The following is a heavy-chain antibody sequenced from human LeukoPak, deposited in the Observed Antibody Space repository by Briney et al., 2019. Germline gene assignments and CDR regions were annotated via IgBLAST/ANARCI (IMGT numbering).Heavy chain of an antibody. CDR3: ARGQGLRWYYLPNPFDY. V-gene: IGHV4-34*01. CDR2: INHSGST. D-gene: IGHD4-23*01. Sequence: SETLSLTCAVYGGSFSGYYWSWIRQPPGKGLEWIGEINHSGSTNYNPSLKSRVTISVDTSKNQFSLKLSSVTAADTAVYYCARGQGLRWYYLPNPFDYWGQGTLVTVSS. J-gene: IGHJ4*02. CDR1: GGSFSGYY.